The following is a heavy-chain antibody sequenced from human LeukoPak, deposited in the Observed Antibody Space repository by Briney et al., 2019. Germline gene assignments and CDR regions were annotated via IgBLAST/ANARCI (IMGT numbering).Heavy chain of an antibody. CDR3: ARGAEWWELPSLDY. Sequence: ASVKVSCKASGYTFTSYGISWVRQAPGQGLQWMGWISGYNDNTNTVQKLQGRVTMTIDTSTNTAYMELSRLRSDDTAVYYCARGAEWWELPSLDYWGQGTLVTVSS. J-gene: IGHJ4*02. V-gene: IGHV1-18*01. CDR2: ISGYNDNT. CDR1: GYTFTSYG. D-gene: IGHD1-26*01.